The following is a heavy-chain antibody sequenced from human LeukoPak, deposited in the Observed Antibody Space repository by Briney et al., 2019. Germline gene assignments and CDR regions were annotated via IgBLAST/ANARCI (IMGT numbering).Heavy chain of an antibody. V-gene: IGHV3-23*01. J-gene: IGHJ1*01. CDR1: GFTFSSYA. D-gene: IGHD1-1*01. CDR2: ISGSGGST. CDR3: AKGFNWNDGMGH. Sequence: GGPLRLSCAASGFTFSSYAVSWVRQAPGKGLEWVSTISGSGGSTYYADSVKGRFTISRDNSKNTLYLQMNSLRAEDTAVYYCAKGFNWNDGMGHWGQGTLVTVSS.